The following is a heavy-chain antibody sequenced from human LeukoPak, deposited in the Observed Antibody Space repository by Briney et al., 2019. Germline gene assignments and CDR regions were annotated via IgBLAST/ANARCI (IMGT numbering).Heavy chain of an antibody. CDR2: INHSGST. CDR1: GGSFSGYY. J-gene: IGHJ4*02. CDR3: ARGRDDYVWGSYREYYFDY. D-gene: IGHD3-16*02. V-gene: IGHV4-34*01. Sequence: SETLSLTCAVYGGSFSGYYWSWIRQPPGKGLEWIGEINHSGSTNYNPSLKSRVTISVDTSKNQFSLKLSSVTAADTAVYYCARGRDDYVWGSYREYYFDYWGQGTLVTVSS.